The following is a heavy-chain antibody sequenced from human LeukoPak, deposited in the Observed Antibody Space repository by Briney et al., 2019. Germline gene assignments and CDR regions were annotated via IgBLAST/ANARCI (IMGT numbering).Heavy chain of an antibody. D-gene: IGHD3-9*01. CDR3: ARLLRYFDWAYGMDV. J-gene: IGHJ6*04. Sequence: GASVKVSCKASGGTFSSYAISWVRQAPGQGLEWMGGIIPIFGTANYAQKFQGRVTITADESTSTAYMELSSLRSEDTAVNYCARLLRYFDWAYGMDVWGKGTTVTVSS. CDR1: GGTFSSYA. CDR2: IIPIFGTA. V-gene: IGHV1-69*01.